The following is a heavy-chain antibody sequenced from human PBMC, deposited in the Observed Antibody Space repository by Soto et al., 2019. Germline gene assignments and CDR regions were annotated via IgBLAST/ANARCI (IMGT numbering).Heavy chain of an antibody. CDR3: AKEKEDIVATIRPNIGYYGMDV. J-gene: IGHJ6*02. D-gene: IGHD5-12*01. V-gene: IGHV3-30*18. CDR1: GFTFSSYG. Sequence: QVQLVESGGGVVQPGRSLRLSCAASGFTFSSYGMHWVRQAPGKGLEWVAVISYDGSNKYYADSVKGRFTISRDNSKNMLYLQMNSLRAEDTAVYYCAKEKEDIVATIRPNIGYYGMDVWGQGTTVTVSS. CDR2: ISYDGSNK.